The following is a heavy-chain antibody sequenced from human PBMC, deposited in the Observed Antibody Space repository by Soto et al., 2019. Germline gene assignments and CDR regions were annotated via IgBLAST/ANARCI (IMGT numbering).Heavy chain of an antibody. Sequence: GGSLRLSCAASGFTFSSYSMNWVRQAPGKGLEWVSYISSSSSTIYYADSVKGRFTISRDNAKNSLYLQMNSLRDEDTAVYYCARELPNYYDSSGYFSSYSWFDPWGQGTLVTVSS. CDR2: ISSSSSTI. V-gene: IGHV3-48*02. CDR1: GFTFSSYS. CDR3: ARELPNYYDSSGYFSSYSWFDP. D-gene: IGHD3-22*01. J-gene: IGHJ5*02.